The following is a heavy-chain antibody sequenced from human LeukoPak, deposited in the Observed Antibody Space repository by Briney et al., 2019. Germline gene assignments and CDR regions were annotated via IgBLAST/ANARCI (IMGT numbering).Heavy chain of an antibody. CDR3: ARDSGYSYADDY. CDR2: ITYNSGTI. Sequence: RGSLTVSCAASGFTFRSYAMQWDRQAPGKGLEWVSYITYNSGTIFYADSVKGRFTISRDNAKDSLYLQMSSLRDEDTAVYYCARDSGYSYADDYWGQGTLVTVSS. D-gene: IGHD5-18*01. V-gene: IGHV3-48*02. J-gene: IGHJ4*02. CDR1: GFTFRSYA.